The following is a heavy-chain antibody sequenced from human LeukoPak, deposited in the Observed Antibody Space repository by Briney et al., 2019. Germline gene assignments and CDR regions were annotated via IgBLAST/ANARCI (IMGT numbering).Heavy chain of an antibody. CDR3: ARGYNWKDYYMDV. CDR2: INPNSGGT. CDR1: GYTFTSYG. J-gene: IGHJ6*03. D-gene: IGHD1-1*01. Sequence: ASVKVSCKASGYTFTSYGISWVRQAPGQGLEWMGWINPNSGGTNYAQKFQGRVTMTRDTSISTAYMELSRPRSDDTAVYYCARGYNWKDYYMDVWGKGTTVTVSS. V-gene: IGHV1-2*02.